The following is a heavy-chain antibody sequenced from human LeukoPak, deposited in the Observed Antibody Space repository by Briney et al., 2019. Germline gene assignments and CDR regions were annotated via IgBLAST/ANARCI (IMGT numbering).Heavy chain of an antibody. Sequence: PGGSLRLSCAASGFTFSSYGMHWVRQAPGQGLEWMGWINPNSGGTNYAQKFQGRVTMTRDTSISTAYMELSRLRSDDTAVYYCARTGTTYPTMIVVVPTYFDYWGQGTLVTVSS. V-gene: IGHV1-2*02. D-gene: IGHD3-22*01. J-gene: IGHJ4*02. CDR3: ARTGTTYPTMIVVVPTYFDY. CDR2: INPNSGGT. CDR1: GFTFSSYG.